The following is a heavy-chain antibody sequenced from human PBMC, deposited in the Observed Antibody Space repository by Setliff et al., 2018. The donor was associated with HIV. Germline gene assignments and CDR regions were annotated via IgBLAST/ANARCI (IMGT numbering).Heavy chain of an antibody. CDR1: GYTFIHFG. V-gene: IGHV1-69*13. J-gene: IGHJ4*02. Sequence: GASVKVSCKASGYTFIHFGISWVRQATGQGLEWMGGSIPIFGTANYAQKFQGRVTITADESTSTAYMEMSSLRSEDTAVYYCGRVGERWLQFSYFDNWGQGTLVTVSS. D-gene: IGHD5-12*01. CDR3: GRVGERWLQFSYFDN. CDR2: SIPIFGTA.